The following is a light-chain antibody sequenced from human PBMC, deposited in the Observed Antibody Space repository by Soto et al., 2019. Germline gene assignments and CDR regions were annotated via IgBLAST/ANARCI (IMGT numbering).Light chain of an antibody. CDR2: GTS. V-gene: IGKV3-20*01. CDR3: QQYGTSTGVT. J-gene: IGKJ3*01. CDR1: QTVSTKY. Sequence: ENVLTQSPGTLSLSPGERATLSCRASQTVSTKYVAWYQQKPGQAPRLLIYGTSSRATGIPDRFSGSGSGTDFMLGISRLETEYFAVYYCQQYGTSTGVTFGPGPKLDIK.